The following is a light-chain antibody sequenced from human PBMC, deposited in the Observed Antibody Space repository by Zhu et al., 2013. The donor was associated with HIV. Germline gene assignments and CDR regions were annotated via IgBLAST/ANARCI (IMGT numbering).Light chain of an antibody. CDR3: QQYGSSPYS. Sequence: EIVLTQSPGTLSLSAGEGATLSCRASQTVITNFLAWYQQKPGQTPRLLIHAANSRDKGIPDRFSGSGSGTNFTLTIDRLQPEDFAIYYCQQYGSSPYSFGQGTRLEL. CDR2: AAN. J-gene: IGKJ2*03. CDR1: QTVITNF. V-gene: IGKV3-20*01.